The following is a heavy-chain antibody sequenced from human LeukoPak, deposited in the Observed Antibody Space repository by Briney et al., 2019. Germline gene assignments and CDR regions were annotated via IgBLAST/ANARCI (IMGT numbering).Heavy chain of an antibody. D-gene: IGHD3-22*01. Sequence: GGSLRLSCAASEFTFSSFTMNWVRQAPGKGLEWVSSISSSSSYIYYADSVKGRFTISSDNGKNSLYLQMNSLRAEDTAVYYCARDHYYDSSGNYYGGYYFDYWGQGTLVTVSS. V-gene: IGHV3-21*01. J-gene: IGHJ4*02. CDR1: EFTFSSFT. CDR3: ARDHYYDSSGNYYGGYYFDY. CDR2: ISSSSSYI.